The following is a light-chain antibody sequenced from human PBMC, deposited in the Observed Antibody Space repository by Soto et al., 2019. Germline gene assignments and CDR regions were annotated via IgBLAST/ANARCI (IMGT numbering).Light chain of an antibody. CDR2: DVS. CDR3: SSHTSSSTQV. J-gene: IGLJ1*01. V-gene: IGLV2-14*01. Sequence: SARTQPASGSGSPGQASTISYTGTSSDVGGYNYVSWYQQHPGKAPKLMIYDVSNRPSGVSNRFSGSKSGNTASLTISGLQAEDEADYYCSSHTSSSTQVFGTGTKVTVL. CDR1: SSDVGGYNY.